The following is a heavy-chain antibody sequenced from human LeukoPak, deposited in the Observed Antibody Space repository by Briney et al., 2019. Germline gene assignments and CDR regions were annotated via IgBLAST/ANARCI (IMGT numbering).Heavy chain of an antibody. D-gene: IGHD3-9*01. CDR3: AKGRRAPRYFDWLFTDY. CDR2: ISGSGGST. Sequence: AGGSLRLSCAASGFTFSSYGMSWVRQAAGKGLEWVSAISGSGGSTYYGDSVKGRFTISRDNSKNTLYLQMNSLRAEDTGVYDCAKGRRAPRYFDWLFTDYWGQGTLVTVSS. CDR1: GFTFSSYG. V-gene: IGHV3-23*01. J-gene: IGHJ4*02.